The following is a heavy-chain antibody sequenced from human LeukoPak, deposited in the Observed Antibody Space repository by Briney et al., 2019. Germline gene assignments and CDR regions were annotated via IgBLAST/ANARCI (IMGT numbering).Heavy chain of an antibody. J-gene: IGHJ3*02. V-gene: IGHV3-21*04. D-gene: IGHD3-3*02. CDR1: GFTFSSLS. CDR2: ISSSSSYI. CDR3: AKDISPTLVSISAFDI. Sequence: PGGSLRLSCAASGFTFSSLSMNWVRQAPGKGLEWVSSISSSSSYIYYADSVKGRFTISRDNAKNSLYLQMNSLRAEDTALYYCAKDISPTLVSISAFDIWGQGTMVTVSS.